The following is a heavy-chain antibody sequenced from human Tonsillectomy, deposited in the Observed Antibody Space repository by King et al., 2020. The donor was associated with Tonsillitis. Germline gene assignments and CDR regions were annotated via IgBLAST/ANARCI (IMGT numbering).Heavy chain of an antibody. V-gene: IGHV4-61*02. CDR1: VGSISSGSYY. CDR3: ARENVDTAMAIDY. Sequence: VQLQESGPGLVKPSQTLSLTCSVSVGSISSGSYYWSWIRQPAGKGLEWIGRIYTSVSTNYNPSLKSRVTRSVDTSKNQFSLKLSSVTAADTAVYYCARENVDTAMAIDYWGQGTLVTVSS. CDR2: IYTSVST. D-gene: IGHD5-18*01. J-gene: IGHJ4*02.